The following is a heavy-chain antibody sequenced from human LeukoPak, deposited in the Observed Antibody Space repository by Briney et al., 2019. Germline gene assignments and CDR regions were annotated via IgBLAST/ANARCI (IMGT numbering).Heavy chain of an antibody. V-gene: IGHV3-74*01. Sequence: QAGGSLRLSCAASGFTFSNHWMHWVRQAPGKGLMWVSRINRGGSRTDYADSVKGRFTISRDNSKNTLYLQMNSLRAEDTAVYYCARDTHYDSSGYYLEAFDIWGQGTMVTVSS. CDR1: GFTFSNHW. CDR3: ARDTHYDSSGYYLEAFDI. CDR2: INRGGSRT. D-gene: IGHD3-22*01. J-gene: IGHJ3*02.